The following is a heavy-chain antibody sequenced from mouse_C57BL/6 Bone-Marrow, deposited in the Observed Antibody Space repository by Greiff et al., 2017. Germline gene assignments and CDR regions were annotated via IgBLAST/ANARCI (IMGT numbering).Heavy chain of an antibody. CDR1: GYTFTSYW. J-gene: IGHJ1*03. CDR2: IHPNSGST. CDR3: ARSSSTVVATDWYFDV. V-gene: IGHV1-64*01. Sequence: VQLQQPGAELVKPGASVKLSCKASGYTFTSYWMHWVKQRPGQGLEWIGMIHPNSGSTNYNEKFKSKATLTVDKSSSTAYMQLSSLTSEDSAVYYCARSSSTVVATDWYFDVWGTGTTVTVSS. D-gene: IGHD1-1*01.